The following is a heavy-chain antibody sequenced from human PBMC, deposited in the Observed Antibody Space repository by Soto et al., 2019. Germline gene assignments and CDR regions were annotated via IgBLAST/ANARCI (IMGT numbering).Heavy chain of an antibody. J-gene: IGHJ3*02. V-gene: IGHV4-39*01. Sequence: QLQLQESGPGLVKPSETLSLNCIVAGDSISGSHYFWGWIRQSPGKGLEWLATITDGGNIYYNPSLSSRLTISADTSKSHFSLNLISVTAADTAMYYCARHADSPLIQTPLAFDIWSQGTMVTVSS. CDR2: ITDGGNI. CDR1: GDSISGSHYF. D-gene: IGHD2-15*01. CDR3: ARHADSPLIQTPLAFDI.